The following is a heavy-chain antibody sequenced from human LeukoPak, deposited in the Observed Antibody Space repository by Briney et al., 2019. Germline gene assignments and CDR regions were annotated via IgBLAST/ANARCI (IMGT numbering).Heavy chain of an antibody. V-gene: IGHV3-66*01. CDR2: IYSGGST. J-gene: IGHJ4*02. CDR1: GFTVSSNY. CDR3: ASFIHVWGSYPTDY. D-gene: IGHD3-16*02. Sequence: PGGSLRLSCAASGFTVSSNYMSWVRQAPGKGLEWVSVIYSGGSTYYADSVKGRFTISRDNSKNTLYLQMNSLRAEDTAVYYCASFIHVWGSYPTDYWGQGTLVTVSS.